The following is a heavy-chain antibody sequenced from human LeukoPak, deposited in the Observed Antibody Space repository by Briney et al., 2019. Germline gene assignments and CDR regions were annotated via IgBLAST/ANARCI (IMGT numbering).Heavy chain of an antibody. Sequence: PGGSLRLSCAASGFTFSSYAMSWVRQAPGKGLEWVSAISGSGGNTYYADSVKGRVTISRDNSKKTVYMQMKSLRAEDTAVYYCAKAYTGYSGAARGYFDLWGRGTLVTVSS. D-gene: IGHD1-26*01. CDR1: GFTFSSYA. V-gene: IGHV3-23*01. CDR3: AKAYTGYSGAARGYFDL. CDR2: ISGSGGNT. J-gene: IGHJ2*01.